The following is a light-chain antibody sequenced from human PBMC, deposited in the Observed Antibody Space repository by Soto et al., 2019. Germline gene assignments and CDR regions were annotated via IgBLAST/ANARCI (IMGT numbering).Light chain of an antibody. CDR3: QQYGTSPT. Sequence: EIVLTQSPGTLSLFPGERATLSCRASQSLITRYFAWYQQKPGQAPRLLIYGASSRATGIPDRFSGRGSGTDFTLNISGLDPEEFAVYSCQQYGTSPTFGQGTRLEIK. J-gene: IGKJ5*01. CDR2: GAS. V-gene: IGKV3-20*01. CDR1: QSLITRY.